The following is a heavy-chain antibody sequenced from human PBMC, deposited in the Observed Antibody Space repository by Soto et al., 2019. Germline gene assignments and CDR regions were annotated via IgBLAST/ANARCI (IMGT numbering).Heavy chain of an antibody. CDR2: IYWDEDK. J-gene: IGHJ3*02. CDR1: GFSLRTTGVG. CDR3: AHRTFDFPHARGDFDI. Sequence: QITLKESGPTLVKPTQTLTLTCTFSGFSLRTTGVGVGWIRQPPGKALEWLALIYWDEDKRYIPSLKSRLTINKDTPKNQVVLTMTNIDPVDTGTYYCAHRTFDFPHARGDFDIWGQGTMVPVSS. D-gene: IGHD3-10*02. V-gene: IGHV2-5*02.